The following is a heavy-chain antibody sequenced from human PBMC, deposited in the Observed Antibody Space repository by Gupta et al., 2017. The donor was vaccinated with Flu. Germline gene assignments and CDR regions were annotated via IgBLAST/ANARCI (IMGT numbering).Heavy chain of an antibody. J-gene: IGHJ4*02. CDR2: ITWNSDSS. CDR1: GYKFSDYA. Sequence: EVQLVESGGGLAQPGGSLRLSCEGSGYKFSDYAMHWVRQAPGKGLEWVAGITWNSDSSGYADSVKGRFTVSRDNAKNTLYLLMDSLRSEDTACYVCAKDKPSEGYIDFWGLGTLGNVSS. D-gene: IGHD5-18*01. CDR3: AKDKPSEGYIDF. V-gene: IGHV3-9*01.